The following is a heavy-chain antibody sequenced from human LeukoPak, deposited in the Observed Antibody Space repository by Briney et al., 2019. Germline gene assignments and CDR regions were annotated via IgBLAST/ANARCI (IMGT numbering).Heavy chain of an antibody. J-gene: IGHJ4*02. V-gene: IGHV4-31*03. D-gene: IGHD3-16*01. CDR2: IYYSGTT. CDR3: ASHNLHGGGFFDY. CDR1: GGSISSGDYY. Sequence: SQTLSLTCTVSGGSISSGDYYWSWIRQLPGKGLEWIAYIYYSGTTYYNPSLKSRLTISTDTSNNQFSLNLSSVTAADTAVYYCASHNLHGGGFFDYWGQGTLVTVSS.